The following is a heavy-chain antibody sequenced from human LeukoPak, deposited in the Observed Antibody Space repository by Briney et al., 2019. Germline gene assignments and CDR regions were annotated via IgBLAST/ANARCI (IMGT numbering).Heavy chain of an antibody. CDR2: IYPGDSDT. Sequence: GESLKISCKGSGYSFTSYWIGWVRQMPGKGLEWMGIIYPGDSDTRYSPSFQGQVTISADKSISTAYLRWSSLKASDTAMYYCARHLGYCTNGVCYTGLDYWGQGTLVTVSS. V-gene: IGHV5-51*01. CDR1: GYSFTSYW. J-gene: IGHJ4*02. CDR3: ARHLGYCTNGVCYTGLDY. D-gene: IGHD2-8*01.